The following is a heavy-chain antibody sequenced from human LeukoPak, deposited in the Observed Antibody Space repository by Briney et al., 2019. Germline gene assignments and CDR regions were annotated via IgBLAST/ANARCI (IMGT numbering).Heavy chain of an antibody. D-gene: IGHD5-18*01. CDR2: IIPILGIA. V-gene: IGHV1-69*04. Sequence: SVKVSCKASGGTFSSYAISWVRQAPGQGLEWMGRIIPILGIANYAQKFQGRVTITADKSTSTAYMELSSLRSEDTAVYYCAREVDTAMVFDYWGQGTLVTVSP. J-gene: IGHJ4*02. CDR1: GGTFSSYA. CDR3: AREVDTAMVFDY.